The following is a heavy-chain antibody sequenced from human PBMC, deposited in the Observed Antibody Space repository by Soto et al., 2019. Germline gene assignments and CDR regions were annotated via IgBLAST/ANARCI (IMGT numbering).Heavy chain of an antibody. CDR2: INPDSDNT. CDR3: ARGRRYCTTTSCYPPALFPYGMDV. D-gene: IGHD2-2*01. J-gene: IGHJ6*02. V-gene: IGHV1-8*01. Sequence: AASVKVSCKTSGYTFTNYDINWVRQAAGQGLEWMGWINPDSDNTGYAQKFQGRVTMTRDTSISTAYMELNSLRSEDTAVYYCARGRRYCTTTSCYPPALFPYGMDVWGQGTTVTVSS. CDR1: GYTFTNYD.